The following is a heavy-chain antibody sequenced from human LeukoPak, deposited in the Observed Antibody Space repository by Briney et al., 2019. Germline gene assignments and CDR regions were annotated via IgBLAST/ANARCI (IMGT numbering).Heavy chain of an antibody. D-gene: IGHD1-26*01. CDR1: GGSISSSNW. CDR3: AGPTVGYYYGMDV. J-gene: IGHJ6*04. V-gene: IGHV4-4*02. CDR2: IYHSGST. Sequence: SGTLSLTCAVSGGSISSSNWWSWVRQPPGKGLEWFGEIYHSGSTNYNPSLKSRVTISVDKSKNQFSLKLSSVTAADTAVYYCAGPTVGYYYGMDVWGKGTTVTVSS.